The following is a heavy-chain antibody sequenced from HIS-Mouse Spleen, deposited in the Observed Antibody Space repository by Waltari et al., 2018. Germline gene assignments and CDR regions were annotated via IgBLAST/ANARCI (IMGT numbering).Heavy chain of an antibody. Sequence: QVQLQQSGPGLVKPSQTLSLTCAIPGDSVASNSPAWNWTRQSPSSGLEWLGRTYYRSKWYNDYAVSVKSRITINPDTSKNQFSLQLNSVTPEDTAVYYCARDPGLQFIAARPDYFDYWGQGTLVTVSS. CDR2: TYYRSKWYN. J-gene: IGHJ4*02. CDR1: GDSVASNSPA. CDR3: ARDPGLQFIAARPDYFDY. V-gene: IGHV6-1*01. D-gene: IGHD6-6*01.